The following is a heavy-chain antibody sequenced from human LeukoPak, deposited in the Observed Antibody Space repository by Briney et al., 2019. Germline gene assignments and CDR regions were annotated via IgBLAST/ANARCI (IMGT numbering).Heavy chain of an antibody. CDR1: GGSISSYY. CDR3: AREGFGEFDY. Sequence: PSETLSLTCTVSGGSISSYYWSWVRQPPGKGLEWIGFVYYTGSTNYSPSLKSRVTISVDTSKNQFSLKLSSVTAADTAVYYCAREGFGEFDYWGQGTLVTVSS. V-gene: IGHV4-59*01. J-gene: IGHJ4*02. D-gene: IGHD3-10*01. CDR2: VYYTGST.